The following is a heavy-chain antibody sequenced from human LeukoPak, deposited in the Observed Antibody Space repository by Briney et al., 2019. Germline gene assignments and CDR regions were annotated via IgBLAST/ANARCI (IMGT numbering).Heavy chain of an antibody. Sequence: ASVKLACKASAYTFTSYYMHWVRHAAKQGLEWMGIINPSGGSTSYAQKFQGRVTMTRDTSTSTVYMELSSLRSEDTAVYYCARGGSGNNLGTSVDYWGQGTLVTVSS. D-gene: IGHD3-10*01. J-gene: IGHJ4*02. V-gene: IGHV1-46*01. CDR3: ARGGSGNNLGTSVDY. CDR1: AYTFTSYY. CDR2: INPSGGST.